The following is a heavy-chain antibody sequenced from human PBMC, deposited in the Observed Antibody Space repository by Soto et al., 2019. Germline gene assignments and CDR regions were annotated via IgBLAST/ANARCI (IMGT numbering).Heavy chain of an antibody. J-gene: IGHJ6*03. Sequence: SETLSLTCTVSGDSINRPTSYWAWFRQSPGKWPEWIGYIHYSGSTNYNPSLRSRVTMSVDTSKNQFYLNLNSVTAADTAVYYCARSYYDFWSGSHYYYMYVCGKWTTVTVSS. CDR2: IHYSGST. V-gene: IGHV4-39*07. CDR3: ARSYYDFWSGSHYYYMYV. D-gene: IGHD3-3*01. CDR1: GDSINRPTSY.